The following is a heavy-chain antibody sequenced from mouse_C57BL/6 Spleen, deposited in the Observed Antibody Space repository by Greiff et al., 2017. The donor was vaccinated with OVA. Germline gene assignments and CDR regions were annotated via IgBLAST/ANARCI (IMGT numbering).Heavy chain of an antibody. CDR2: ISSGGSYT. Sequence: DVHLVESGGDLVKPGGSLKLSCAASGFTFSSYGMSWVRQTPDKRLEWVATISSGGSYTYYPDSVKGRFTISRDNAKNTLYLQMSSLKSEDTAMYYCARREMDYWGQGTSVTVSS. CDR1: GFTFSSYG. CDR3: ARREMDY. J-gene: IGHJ4*01. V-gene: IGHV5-6*01.